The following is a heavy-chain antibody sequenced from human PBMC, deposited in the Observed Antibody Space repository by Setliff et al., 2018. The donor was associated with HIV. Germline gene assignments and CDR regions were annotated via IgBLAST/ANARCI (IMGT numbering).Heavy chain of an antibody. Sequence: PSETLSLTCTVSGGSIDSTDYYWGWIRQPPGKGLEWIGSIFYSGRTTYNPSLKSRLTISVDTSKNQVSLTLSSVTHADTAVYYCARHICGTTACYAVDVWGPGTMVTVSS. CDR1: GGSIDSTDYY. V-gene: IGHV4-39*07. J-gene: IGHJ3*01. CDR3: ARHICGTTACYAVDV. D-gene: IGHD2-2*01. CDR2: IFYSGRT.